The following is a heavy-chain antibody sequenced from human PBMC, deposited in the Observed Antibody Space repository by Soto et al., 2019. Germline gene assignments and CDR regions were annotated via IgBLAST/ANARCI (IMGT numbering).Heavy chain of an antibody. D-gene: IGHD3-22*01. V-gene: IGHV3-66*01. CDR2: IYSGGST. CDR3: ARVEVNYYDSSGYAFDI. Sequence: GGSLRLSCAASGFTFSSYSMNWVRQAPGKGLEWVSVIYSGGSTYYADSVKGRFTISRDNSKNTLYLQMNSLRAEDTAVYYCARVEVNYYDSSGYAFDIWGQGTMVTVSS. CDR1: GFTFSSYS. J-gene: IGHJ3*02.